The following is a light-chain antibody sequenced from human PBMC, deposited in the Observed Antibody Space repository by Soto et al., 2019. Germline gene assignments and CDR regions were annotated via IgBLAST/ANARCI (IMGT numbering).Light chain of an antibody. Sequence: QSALTQPASVSGSSGQSITISCTGTSSDVGSYNLVSWHQHHPGKAPKLIIYEGDKRPSGVSNRFSGSKSGNTASLTISVLQAEDEADYYCCSYALGSTLVFGGGTKLTVL. V-gene: IGLV2-23*01. CDR1: SSDVGSYNL. J-gene: IGLJ2*01. CDR3: CSYALGSTLV. CDR2: EGD.